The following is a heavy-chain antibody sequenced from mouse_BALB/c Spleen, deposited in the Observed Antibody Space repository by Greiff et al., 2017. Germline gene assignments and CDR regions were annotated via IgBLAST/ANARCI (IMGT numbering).Heavy chain of an antibody. CDR3: TMGGYDVDFDY. CDR2: IYPSDSYT. Sequence: QVHVKQPGAELVRPGASVKLSCKASGYTFTSYWINWVKQRPGQGLEWIGNIYPSDSYTNYNQKFKDKATLTVDKSSSTAYMQLSSPTSEDSAVYYCTMGGYDVDFDYWGQGTTLTVSS. J-gene: IGHJ2*01. CDR1: GYTFTSYW. V-gene: IGHV1-69*02. D-gene: IGHD2-14*01.